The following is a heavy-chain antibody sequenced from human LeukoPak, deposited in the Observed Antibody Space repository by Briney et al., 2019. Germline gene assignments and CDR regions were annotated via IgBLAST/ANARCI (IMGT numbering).Heavy chain of an antibody. D-gene: IGHD6-13*01. CDR1: GGSFSGYY. J-gene: IGHJ4*02. V-gene: IGHV4-34*01. CDR3: ARGVSIAAAGRTVDY. Sequence: PSETLSLTCAVYGGSFSGYYWSWIRQPPGKGLEWIGEINHSGSTNYNPSLKSRVTISVDTSKNQFSLKLSSVTAADTAVYYCARGVSIAAAGRTVDYWGQGTLVTVSS. CDR2: INHSGST.